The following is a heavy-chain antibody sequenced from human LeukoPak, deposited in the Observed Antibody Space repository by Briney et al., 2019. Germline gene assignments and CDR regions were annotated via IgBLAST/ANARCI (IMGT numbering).Heavy chain of an antibody. V-gene: IGHV3-21*01. CDR3: ARLNKGITIFGVDLRGTHYMDV. J-gene: IGHJ6*03. D-gene: IGHD3-3*01. Sequence: GGSLRLSCAASGFTFSSYSMNWVRQAPGKGLEWVSSISSSSRYIYYADSVKGRFTISRDNAKNSLYLQMNSLRAEDTAVYYCARLNKGITIFGVDLRGTHYMDVWGKGTTVTVSS. CDR1: GFTFSSYS. CDR2: ISSSSRYI.